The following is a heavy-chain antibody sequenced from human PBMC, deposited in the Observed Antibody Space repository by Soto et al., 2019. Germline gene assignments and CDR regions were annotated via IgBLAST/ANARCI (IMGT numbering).Heavy chain of an antibody. Sequence: EVQLLESGGGLVQPGGSLRLSCTASGFTFSTYAMHWVRQAPGRGLEWLSTITTSGGTTRYADSAKGRFTISRDNSFDTLYLQMINVRAEDTAMYYCATSLETTYCDGSTCYDWGEYFQHWGQGTLVTASS. CDR1: GFTFSTYA. D-gene: IGHD2-15*01. CDR2: ITTSGGTT. V-gene: IGHV3-23*01. CDR3: ATSLETTYCDGSTCYDWGEYFQH. J-gene: IGHJ1*01.